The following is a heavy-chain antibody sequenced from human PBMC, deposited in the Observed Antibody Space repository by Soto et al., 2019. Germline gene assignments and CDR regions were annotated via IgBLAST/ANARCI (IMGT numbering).Heavy chain of an antibody. CDR1: GFRFDDFG. CDR3: ARDGGVVTVDAFDP. J-gene: IGHJ3*01. V-gene: IGHV3-20*04. Sequence: EVQLVESGGGVVRPGGSLRLSCVASGFRFDDFGLTWVRQVPGKGPEWVAGITWNAGSKGYADSVKGRFTISRDNAKNYLHLQMDSLREEDTALYFCARDGGVVTVDAFDPWGQGTMVTVSS. CDR2: ITWNAGSK. D-gene: IGHD3-16*01.